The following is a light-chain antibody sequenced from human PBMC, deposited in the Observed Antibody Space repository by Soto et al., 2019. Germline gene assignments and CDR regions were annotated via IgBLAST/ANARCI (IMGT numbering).Light chain of an antibody. CDR2: RNN. CDR3: AAWDDILSGRV. V-gene: IGLV1-47*01. CDR1: SSNIGSNY. J-gene: IGLJ2*01. Sequence: QSVLTQPPSASGTPGQRVTISCSGSSSNIGSNYVYWYQQLPGTAPKLLIYRNNQRPSGVPDRFSGSKSGTSASLAISGLLSEDEADYYCAAWDDILSGRVFGGGTKLTVL.